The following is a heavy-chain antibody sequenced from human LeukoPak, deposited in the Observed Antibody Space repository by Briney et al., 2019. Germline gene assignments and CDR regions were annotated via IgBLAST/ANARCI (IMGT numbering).Heavy chain of an antibody. CDR1: GFTFDDYA. CDR2: ISWNSGSI. J-gene: IGHJ4*02. V-gene: IGHV3-9*01. CDR3: ASSPDDSSGYPFDY. D-gene: IGHD3-22*01. Sequence: PGGSLRLSCAASGFTFDDYAMHWVRQAPGKGLEWVSGISWNSGSIGYADSVKGRFTISRDNAKNSLYLQMNSLRAEDTALYYCASSPDDSSGYPFDYWGQGTLVTVSS.